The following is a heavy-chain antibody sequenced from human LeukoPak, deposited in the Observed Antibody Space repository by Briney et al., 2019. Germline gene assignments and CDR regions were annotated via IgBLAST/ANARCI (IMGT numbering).Heavy chain of an antibody. J-gene: IGHJ3*02. CDR1: GLTFSSYG. CDR3: AKVTGSGSYLADAFDT. Sequence: GGSLRLSCAASGLTFSSYGMNWVRQAPGKGLEWVSAISGSGDSTYHADSVRGRFTVSRDNSKNTLYLQMKSLSAEDTAVYYCAKVTGSGSYLADAFDTWGHGTVVTVSS. CDR2: ISGSGDST. D-gene: IGHD3-10*01. V-gene: IGHV3-23*01.